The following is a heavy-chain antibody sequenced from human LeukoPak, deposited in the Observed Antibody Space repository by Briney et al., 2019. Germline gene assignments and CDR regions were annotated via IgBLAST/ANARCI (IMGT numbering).Heavy chain of an antibody. CDR1: GGSISSSNW. Sequence: SETLSLTCAVSGGSISSSNWWSWVRQPPGKGLEWIGEIYHSGSTNYNPSLKSRVTISVDKSKNQFSLKLNSVTAADTAVYYCARDMGYYDSSGHDYWGQGTLVTVSS. J-gene: IGHJ4*02. D-gene: IGHD3-22*01. V-gene: IGHV4-4*02. CDR3: ARDMGYYDSSGHDY. CDR2: IYHSGST.